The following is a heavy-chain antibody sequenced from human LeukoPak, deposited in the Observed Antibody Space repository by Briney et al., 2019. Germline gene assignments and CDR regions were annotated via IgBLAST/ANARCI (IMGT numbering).Heavy chain of an antibody. J-gene: IGHJ4*02. CDR2: ISSRSSTI. Sequence: PGGSLRLSCAASGFTFSSYSMNWVRQAPGKGLEWVSYISSRSSTIHYADSMKGRFTISRDNAKNSLYLQMNSLRAEDTAMYYCVAPDTVIVTVYWGQGTLVTVSS. CDR3: VAPDTVIVTVY. CDR1: GFTFSSYS. D-gene: IGHD5-18*01. V-gene: IGHV3-48*04.